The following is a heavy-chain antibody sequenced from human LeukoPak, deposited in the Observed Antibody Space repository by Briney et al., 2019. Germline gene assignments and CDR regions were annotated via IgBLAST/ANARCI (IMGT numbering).Heavy chain of an antibody. CDR2: ISGSGGST. V-gene: IGHV3-23*01. CDR3: AKSETGDRHYYYYYYMDV. D-gene: IGHD7-27*01. Sequence: PGGSLRLSCAASGFTFSSYGMHWVRQAPGKGLEWVSAISGSGGSTYYADSVKGRFTISRDNSKNTLYLQMNSLRAEDTAVYYCAKSETGDRHYYYYYYMDVWGKGTTVTVSS. CDR1: GFTFSSYG. J-gene: IGHJ6*03.